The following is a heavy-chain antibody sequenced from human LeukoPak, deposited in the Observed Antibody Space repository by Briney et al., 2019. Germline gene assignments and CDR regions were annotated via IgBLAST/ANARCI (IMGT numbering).Heavy chain of an antibody. V-gene: IGHV3-74*01. CDR3: VRHNYGYDY. J-gene: IGHJ4*02. CDR1: GFTFNRYW. CDR2: SHNDGSSV. Sequence: HAGGSLRLSCAASGFTFNRYWMHWVRQVPGKEVVWVSHSHNDGSSVSYADSVKGRFTVSRDNAKNTLYLQMNRLRAEDTAVYYCVRHNYGYDYWGQGTLVTVSS. D-gene: IGHD3-10*01.